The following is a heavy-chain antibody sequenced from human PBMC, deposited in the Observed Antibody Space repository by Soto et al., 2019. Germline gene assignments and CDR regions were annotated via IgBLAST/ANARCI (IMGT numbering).Heavy chain of an antibody. CDR3: AVGCSGGSCYARGYYGMDV. Sequence: QVELVESGGGVVQPGRSLRLSCAASGFTFSSYAMHCVRQAPGKGLEWVAVISYDGSNKYYADSVKGRFTISRDNSKNTLYLQMNSLRAEDSAVYYCAVGCSGGSCYARGYYGMDVWGQGTTVTVSS. J-gene: IGHJ6*02. D-gene: IGHD2-15*01. CDR1: GFTFSSYA. V-gene: IGHV3-30-3*01. CDR2: ISYDGSNK.